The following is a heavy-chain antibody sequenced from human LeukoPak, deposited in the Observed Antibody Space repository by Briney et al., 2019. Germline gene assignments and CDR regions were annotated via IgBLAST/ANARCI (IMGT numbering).Heavy chain of an antibody. J-gene: IGHJ4*02. CDR3: ARVRANSGYGHFDF. CDR1: GYSISSGYY. D-gene: IGHD5-12*01. CDR2: IYHSGST. Sequence: SETLSPTCAVSGYSISSGYYWGWIRQPPGKGLEWIGSIYHSGSTYYNPSLKSRVTISIDTSKKQFSLKLTSVTAADTAVYYCARVRANSGYGHFDFWGQGALVTVSS. V-gene: IGHV4-38-2*01.